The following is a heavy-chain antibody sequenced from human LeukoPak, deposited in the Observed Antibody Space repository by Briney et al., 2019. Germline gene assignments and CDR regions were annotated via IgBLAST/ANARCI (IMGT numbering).Heavy chain of an antibody. V-gene: IGHV4-39*01. D-gene: IGHD3-3*01. Sequence: KASETLSLTCTVSGGSISSSSYYWGWIREPPGKGLEWIGSSDYSGSTYYNPSLKSRVTISVDTSKNQFSLKLSSVTAADTAVYYCARSSVTTKPQRYYMDVWGKGTTVTVSS. CDR1: GGSISSSSYY. CDR2: SDYSGST. CDR3: ARSSVTTKPQRYYMDV. J-gene: IGHJ6*03.